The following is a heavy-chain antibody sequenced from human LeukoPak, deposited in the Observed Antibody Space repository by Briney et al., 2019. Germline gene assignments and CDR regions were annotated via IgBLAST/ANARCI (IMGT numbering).Heavy chain of an antibody. V-gene: IGHV4-34*01. CDR3: ARNPSGHSIFDY. CDR1: GGSFSGYY. Sequence: SETLSLTCAVYGGSFSGYYWSWIRQPPGKGLEWIGEINHSGSTNYNPSLKSRVTISVDTSKNQFSLKLSSVTAADTAVYYCARNPSGHSIFDYWGQGTLVTVSS. D-gene: IGHD3-10*01. J-gene: IGHJ4*02. CDR2: INHSGST.